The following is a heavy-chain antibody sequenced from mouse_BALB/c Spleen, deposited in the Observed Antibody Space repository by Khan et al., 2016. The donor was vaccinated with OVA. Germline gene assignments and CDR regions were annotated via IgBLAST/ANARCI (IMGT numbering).Heavy chain of an antibody. V-gene: IGHV4-2*02. J-gene: IGHJ3*01. CDR3: ARLERYGQLAN. CDR1: GFDFSRYW. CDR2: INPGSRTI. D-gene: IGHD2-14*01. Sequence: EVQLLESGGGLVQPGGSLILSCAASGFDFSRYWMSWARQAPGKGQEWIGEINPGSRTINYTPSLKDKFIISRDNAKNTLYLQMRKVRSEDTALYYGARLERYGQLANWGQGTLVTVSA.